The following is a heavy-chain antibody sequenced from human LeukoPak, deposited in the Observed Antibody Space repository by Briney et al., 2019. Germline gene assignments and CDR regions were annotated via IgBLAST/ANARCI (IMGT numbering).Heavy chain of an antibody. CDR2: TNWNGGST. CDR1: GFTFDDYG. D-gene: IGHD3-22*01. J-gene: IGHJ4*02. CDR3: ARGTEVYYDSSSYYSY. Sequence: GGSLRLSCVASGFTFDDYGMGWVRQVPGKGLEWVSGTNWNGGSTGYADSVKGGFTISRDNAKNSLYLQMNSLRAEDTALYYCARGTEVYYDSSSYYSYWGQGTLVTVSS. V-gene: IGHV3-20*04.